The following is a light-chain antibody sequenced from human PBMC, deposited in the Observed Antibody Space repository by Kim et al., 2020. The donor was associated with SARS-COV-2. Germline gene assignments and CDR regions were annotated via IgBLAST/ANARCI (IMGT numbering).Light chain of an antibody. CDR2: VAS. CDR3: QQSSSSPHT. Sequence: SASVGDRVTITRRASHSIANYLIWYQHKPGKAPKLLIYVASNVESGVTSRFSGSGSGTDFTLTINSPQPEDFATYYCQQSSSSPHTFGQGTKLEI. CDR1: HSIANY. J-gene: IGKJ2*01. V-gene: IGKV1-39*01.